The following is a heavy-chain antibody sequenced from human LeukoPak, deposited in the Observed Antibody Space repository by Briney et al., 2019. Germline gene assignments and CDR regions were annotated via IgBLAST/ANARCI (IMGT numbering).Heavy chain of an antibody. Sequence: TGGSLRLSCAASGFTFSSYSVNWVRQAPGKGLVWVSRINSDGSSTTYADSVKGRFTISRDNAKNTLYLQMNSLRAEDTAVYYCARDGVEFYNWFDPWGQGTLVTVSS. J-gene: IGHJ5*02. V-gene: IGHV3-74*01. D-gene: IGHD2-21*01. CDR3: ARDGVEFYNWFDP. CDR2: INSDGSST. CDR1: GFTFSSYS.